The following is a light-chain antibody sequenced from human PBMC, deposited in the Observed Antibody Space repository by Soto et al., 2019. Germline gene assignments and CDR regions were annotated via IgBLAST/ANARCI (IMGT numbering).Light chain of an antibody. V-gene: IGKV3-15*01. CDR2: GAF. CDR1: QSVSTY. CDR3: QQYSHWPLT. Sequence: ELVMTQSPDTLSVSPGERATLSCRASQSVSTYLAWYQLTPGQAPRLLIYGAFTRAAGIPARFSGGGSETEFTLTISGLQSEDFAIYYCQQYSHWPLTFGEGTKVEIK. J-gene: IGKJ4*01.